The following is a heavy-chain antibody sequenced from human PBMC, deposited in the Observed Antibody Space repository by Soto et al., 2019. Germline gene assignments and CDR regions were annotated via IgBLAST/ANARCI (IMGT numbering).Heavy chain of an antibody. D-gene: IGHD4-4*01. J-gene: IGHJ6*02. Sequence: PSETLSLTCTVSGGSISSGGYYWSWIRQHPGKGLEWIGYTYYSGSTYYNPSLKSRVTMSVDTSKNQFSLKLSSVTAADTAVYYCARDAGGHDYSNYELAGMDFWGQGTTVTVSS. CDR2: TYYSGST. CDR1: GGSISSGGYY. CDR3: ARDAGGHDYSNYELAGMDF. V-gene: IGHV4-31*03.